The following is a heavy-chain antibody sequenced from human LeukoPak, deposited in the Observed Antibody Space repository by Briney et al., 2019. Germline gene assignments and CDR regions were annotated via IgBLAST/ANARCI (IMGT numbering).Heavy chain of an antibody. CDR1: GLTVSSNC. Sequence: GGSLRLSCAASGLTVSSNCMSWVRQAPGKELEWVSFIYSGGDTYYADSVKGRFTISRDNSKNTFHLQMNSLRAEDTAVYYCARRAGDYSHPYDYWGQGTLVTVSS. CDR3: ARRAGDYSHPYDY. V-gene: IGHV3-53*01. CDR2: IYSGGDT. D-gene: IGHD3-22*01. J-gene: IGHJ4*02.